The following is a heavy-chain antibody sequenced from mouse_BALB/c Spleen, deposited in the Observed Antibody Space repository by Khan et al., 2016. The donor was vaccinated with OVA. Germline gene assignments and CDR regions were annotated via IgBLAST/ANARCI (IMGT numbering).Heavy chain of an antibody. CDR2: INTYTGEP. CDR1: GYTFTNYG. J-gene: IGHJ3*01. CDR3: ARRDYGSSWFAY. V-gene: IGHV9-1*02. D-gene: IGHD1-1*01. Sequence: QIQLVQSGPELKKPGETVKISCKASGYTFTNYGMNWVKQAPGKGLKWMGWINTYTGEPTYADDFKGRFAFSLETSGSTAYLEIDNLKNEDKATFFCARRDYGSSWFAYWGQGTLVTVSA.